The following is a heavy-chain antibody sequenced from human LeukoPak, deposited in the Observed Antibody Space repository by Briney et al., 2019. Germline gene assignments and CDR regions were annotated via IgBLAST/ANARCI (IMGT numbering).Heavy chain of an antibody. CDR2: IKEDGSGK. Sequence: GGSLRLPCAGSGFSFSSYEMHWVRQAPGKGLEWVANIKEDGSGKYYVDSVKGRFTISRDNAKNSLYLQMNSLRAEDTAVYYCARLGGAWDYWGQGTLVTVSS. D-gene: IGHD1-26*01. J-gene: IGHJ4*02. CDR1: GFSFSSYE. V-gene: IGHV3-7*01. CDR3: ARLGGAWDY.